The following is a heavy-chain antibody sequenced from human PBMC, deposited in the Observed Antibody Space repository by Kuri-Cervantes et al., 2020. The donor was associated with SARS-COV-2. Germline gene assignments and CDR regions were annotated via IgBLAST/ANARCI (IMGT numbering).Heavy chain of an antibody. Sequence: GESLKISCKGSGYSSTSYWIGWVRQMPGKGLEWMGIIYPGDSDTRYSPSFQGQVTISADKSISTAYLQWSSLKASDTAMYYCARLGNIWFGELLTPLPDQWGQGTLVTVSS. J-gene: IGHJ4*02. CDR2: IYPGDSDT. V-gene: IGHV5-51*01. CDR3: ARLGNIWFGELLTPLPDQ. CDR1: GYSSTSYW. D-gene: IGHD3-10*01.